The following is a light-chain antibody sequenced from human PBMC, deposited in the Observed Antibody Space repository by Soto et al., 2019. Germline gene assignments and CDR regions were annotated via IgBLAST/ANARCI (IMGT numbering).Light chain of an antibody. CDR1: QSISSW. V-gene: IGKV1-5*01. Sequence: DIHMTQSPSTLSASLGDRVAITFRASQSISSWLAWYQQKPGKAPKLLIYDASSLESGVPSRFSGSGSGTEFTLTISSLQPDDFATYSCQQYNSYSVTFGQGTKVDIK. CDR3: QQYNSYSVT. J-gene: IGKJ1*01. CDR2: DAS.